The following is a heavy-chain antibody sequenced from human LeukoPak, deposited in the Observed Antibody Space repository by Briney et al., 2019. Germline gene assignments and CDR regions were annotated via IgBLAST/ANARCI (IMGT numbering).Heavy chain of an antibody. Sequence: GGSLRLSRADPGFTFSNARRSWVRQDPGKGLWWVGRIKSKTDVGTTDYAAPVKGRFTISRDYSKNTLYLQINSLKTEDTSVYYCTTDPGYFDYGGQGTLVTVPS. J-gene: IGHJ4*02. CDR2: IKSKTDVGTT. V-gene: IGHV3-15*01. CDR1: GFTFSNAR. CDR3: TTDPGYFDY.